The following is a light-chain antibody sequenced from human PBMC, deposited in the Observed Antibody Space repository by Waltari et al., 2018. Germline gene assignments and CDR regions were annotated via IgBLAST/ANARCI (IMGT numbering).Light chain of an antibody. J-gene: IGLJ7*01. Sequence: QSVFTQPPSVSAASGQRGTTSCSVGSSNLGNNYVSWYRQFPATAPKLLHHEDSERPSGIPGRFSGSKSGTSATLDITGLQAGDEADYYCGTWDSSLSGAVFGGGTHLTVL. CDR1: SSNLGNNY. CDR3: GTWDSSLSGAV. CDR2: EDS. V-gene: IGLV1-51*02.